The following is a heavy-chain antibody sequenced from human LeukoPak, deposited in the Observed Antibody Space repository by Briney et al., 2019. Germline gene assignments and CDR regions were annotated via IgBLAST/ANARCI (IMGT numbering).Heavy chain of an antibody. J-gene: IGHJ4*02. D-gene: IGHD5-24*01. CDR1: GYSISSGYY. Sequence: SETLSLTCALSGYSISSGYYWGWIRQPPGKGLEWIGSIYHSGSTYYNPPLKSRVTISVDTSKNQFSLKLSSVTAADTAVYYCTSPRDGYNYDWGQGTLVTVSS. CDR2: IYHSGST. V-gene: IGHV4-38-2*01. CDR3: TSPRDGYNYD.